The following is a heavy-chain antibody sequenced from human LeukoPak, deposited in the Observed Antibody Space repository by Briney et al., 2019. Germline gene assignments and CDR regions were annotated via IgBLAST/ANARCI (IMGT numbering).Heavy chain of an antibody. CDR1: GFTFSNHG. V-gene: IGHV3-30*03. Sequence: GRSLRLSCAPSGFTFSNHGMHWVRQASGKGLEWVAIISSDGSRKYYAHSVEGRFTISRDNSKNTLYLQMDSLRAEDTAVYYCARDRAWNYFDSWGQGTLVTVSS. J-gene: IGHJ4*02. CDR3: ARDRAWNYFDS. CDR2: ISSDGSRK. D-gene: IGHD3-3*01.